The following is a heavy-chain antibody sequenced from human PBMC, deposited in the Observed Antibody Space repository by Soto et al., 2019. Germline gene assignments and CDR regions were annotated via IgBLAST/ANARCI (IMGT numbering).Heavy chain of an antibody. Sequence: ESGGGVVQPGRSLRLSCVGPGFIFSNNGIHWVRQTPGKGLEWVAFMSYDGSDTFYADSVKGRFTISRDNSKKTLFLHMSNLRAEDTAMYYCTIVRVADSALDHWGQGTLVTVSS. CDR1: GFIFSNNG. CDR2: MSYDGSDT. CDR3: TIVRVADSALDH. J-gene: IGHJ4*02. V-gene: IGHV3-30*03. D-gene: IGHD3-10*02.